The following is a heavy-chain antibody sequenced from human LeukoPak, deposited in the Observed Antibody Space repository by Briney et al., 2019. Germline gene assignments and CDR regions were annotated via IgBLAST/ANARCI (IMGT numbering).Heavy chain of an antibody. V-gene: IGHV4-61*02. Sequence: SETLSLTCTVSGGSISSGSYYWRWIRQPAGKGLEWIGRIYTSGSTNYNPSLKSRVTISVDKSKKQFSLKLSSVTAADTAVYYCARDKFPLVGATGDDAFDIWGQGTMVTVSS. CDR1: GGSISSGSYY. CDR3: ARDKFPLVGATGDDAFDI. D-gene: IGHD1-26*01. CDR2: IYTSGST. J-gene: IGHJ3*02.